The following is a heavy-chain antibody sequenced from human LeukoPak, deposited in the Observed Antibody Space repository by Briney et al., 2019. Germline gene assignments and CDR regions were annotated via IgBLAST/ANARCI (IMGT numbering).Heavy chain of an antibody. CDR1: GGSIRSWS. CDR2: VFHSGST. Sequence: PSETLSLTCTVSGGSIRSWSWSWIRQPPGKGLEWIGYVFHSGSTNYNPSLKSRVTISVDTSKNQFSLKLTSVTAADTAVYYCARDSSGYCRIDYWGQGTLVTVSS. CDR3: ARDSSGYCRIDY. D-gene: IGHD3-22*01. J-gene: IGHJ4*02. V-gene: IGHV4-59*08.